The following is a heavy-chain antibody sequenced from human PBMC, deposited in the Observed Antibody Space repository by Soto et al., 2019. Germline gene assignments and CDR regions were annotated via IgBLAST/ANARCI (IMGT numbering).Heavy chain of an antibody. J-gene: IGHJ4*02. V-gene: IGHV3-23*01. D-gene: IGHD5-18*01. CDR2: ISGSGGST. CDR1: GFTFSSYA. CDR3: AKDAAFGYSYGFDY. Sequence: EVQLLESGGGLVQPGGSLRLSCAASGFTFSSYAMSWVRQAPGKGLEWVSAISGSGGSTYYAVSVKGRITIARDNSKNALYLQTNIMRAEDTAVYYCAKDAAFGYSYGFDYWGQGTLVTVSS.